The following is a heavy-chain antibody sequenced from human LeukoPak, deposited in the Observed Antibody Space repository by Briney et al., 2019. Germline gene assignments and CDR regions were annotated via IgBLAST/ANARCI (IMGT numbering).Heavy chain of an antibody. CDR3: ARGVITMVRGAISGYYYYMDV. CDR1: GGTFSSYA. CDR2: IIPIFGTA. V-gene: IGHV1-69*01. D-gene: IGHD3-10*01. J-gene: IGHJ6*03. Sequence: ASVKVSCKASGGTFSSYAISWVRQAPGQGLEWMGGIIPIFGTANYAQKFQGRVTITADESTSTAYMELSSLRSEDTAVYYCARGVITMVRGAISGYYYYMDVWGKGTTVTISS.